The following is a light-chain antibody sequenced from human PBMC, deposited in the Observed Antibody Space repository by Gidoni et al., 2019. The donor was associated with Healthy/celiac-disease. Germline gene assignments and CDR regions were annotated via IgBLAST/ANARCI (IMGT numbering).Light chain of an antibody. Sequence: QSALTQPASVSGSPGQSITIPCPGTSSAFGGYNYVPWYQQHPGKAPKLMIYDVSNRPSGVSNRFSGSKSGNTASLTISGLQAEDEADYYCSSYTSSSTRVFGGGTKLTVL. J-gene: IGLJ2*01. V-gene: IGLV2-14*03. CDR1: SSAFGGYNY. CDR3: SSYTSSSTRV. CDR2: DVS.